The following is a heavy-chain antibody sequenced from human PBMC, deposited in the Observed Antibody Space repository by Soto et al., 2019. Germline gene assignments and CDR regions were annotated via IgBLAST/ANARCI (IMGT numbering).Heavy chain of an antibody. J-gene: IGHJ4*02. CDR3: AKDGGSSGWFGYYFDY. V-gene: IGHV3-23*01. CDR2: ISGSGGST. CDR1: GFTFSSYA. D-gene: IGHD6-19*01. Sequence: EVQLLESGGGLVQPGGSLRLSCAASGFTFSSYAMSWVRQAPGKGLEWVSAISGSGGSTYYADSVKGRFTISRDNSKNTLYLQMNSLRAEDTAVYYCAKDGGSSGWFGYYFDYWGQGTLVTVSS.